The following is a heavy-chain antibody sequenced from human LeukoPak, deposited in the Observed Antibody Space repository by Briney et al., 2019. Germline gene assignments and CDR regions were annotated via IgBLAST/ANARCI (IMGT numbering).Heavy chain of an antibody. V-gene: IGHV3-15*01. Sequence: TGGSLRLSCAASGFTFSNAWMSWVRQAPGKGLEWVGRIKSKTDGGTTDYAAPVKGRFTISRDDSKNTLYLQMNSLKTEDTAVYYCTTAPPYYYDSSGYLFDYWGQGTLVTVSS. J-gene: IGHJ4*02. CDR2: IKSKTDGGTT. D-gene: IGHD3-22*01. CDR1: GFTFSNAW. CDR3: TTAPPYYYDSSGYLFDY.